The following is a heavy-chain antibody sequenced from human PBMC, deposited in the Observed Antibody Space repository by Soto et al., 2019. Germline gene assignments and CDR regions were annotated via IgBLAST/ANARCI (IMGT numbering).Heavy chain of an antibody. V-gene: IGHV3-53*01. Sequence: GSLRLSCAASGFTVSNTYMTWVRQPPGKGLECVSVIYAAGGTNYADSVKGRFIISRDNSKNTLYLQMNSLRAEDTAVYYCARALPVAKGGFDPCGQGTLVTV. D-gene: IGHD2-2*01. J-gene: IGHJ5*02. CDR2: IYAAGGT. CDR1: GFTVSNTY. CDR3: ARALPVAKGGFDP.